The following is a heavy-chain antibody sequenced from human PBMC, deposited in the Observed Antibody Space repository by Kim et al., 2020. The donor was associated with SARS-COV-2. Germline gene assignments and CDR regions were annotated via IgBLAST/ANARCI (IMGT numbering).Heavy chain of an antibody. CDR1: GGTFSSYA. Sequence: SVKVSCKASGGTFSSYAISWVRQAPGQGLEWMGRIIPILGIANYAQKFQGRVTITADKSTSTAYMELSSLRSEDTAVYYCARHIAEAGTRDAFDIWGQGTMVTVSS. V-gene: IGHV1-69*04. CDR2: IIPILGIA. D-gene: IGHD6-13*01. J-gene: IGHJ3*02. CDR3: ARHIAEAGTRDAFDI.